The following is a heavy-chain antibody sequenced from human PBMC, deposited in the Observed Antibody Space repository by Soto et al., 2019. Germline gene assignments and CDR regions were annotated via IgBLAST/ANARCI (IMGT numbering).Heavy chain of an antibody. Sequence: GASVKVSCKASGYTFTSYGISWVRQAPGQGLEWMGWISAYNGNTNYAQKLQGRVTMTTDTSTSTAYMELRSLRSDDTAVYYCASIPPPSNKTYYDFWSGSPPHTNWFDPWGQGTLVTVSS. V-gene: IGHV1-18*01. CDR3: ASIPPPSNKTYYDFWSGSPPHTNWFDP. J-gene: IGHJ5*02. CDR2: ISAYNGNT. D-gene: IGHD3-3*01. CDR1: GYTFTSYG.